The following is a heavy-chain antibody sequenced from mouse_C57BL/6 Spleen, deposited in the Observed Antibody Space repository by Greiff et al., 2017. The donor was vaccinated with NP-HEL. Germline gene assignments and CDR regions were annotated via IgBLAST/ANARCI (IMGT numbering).Heavy chain of an antibody. CDR1: GFTFSSYT. J-gene: IGHJ1*03. CDR2: ISGGGGNT. Sequence: EVQLVESGGGLVKPGGSLKLSCAASGFTFSSYTMSWVRQTPEKRLEWVATISGGGGNTYYPDIVKGRFTISRDNAKTTLYLQMSSLRSEDTALYYCARPIGSSFYWYFDVWGTGTTVTVSS. D-gene: IGHD1-1*01. CDR3: ARPIGSSFYWYFDV. V-gene: IGHV5-9*01.